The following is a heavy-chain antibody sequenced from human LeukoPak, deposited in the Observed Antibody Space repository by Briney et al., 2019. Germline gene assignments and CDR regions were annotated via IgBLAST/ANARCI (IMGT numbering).Heavy chain of an antibody. D-gene: IGHD3-16*02. CDR2: FDPEDGET. V-gene: IGHV1-24*01. J-gene: IGHJ4*02. CDR3: ATTPGPYYDYVWGSYRYDY. Sequence: SVKVSCKVSGYTLTELSMHWVRQAPGKGLEWMGGFDPEDGETIYAQKFQGRVTMTEDTSTDTAYMELSSLRSEDTAVYYCATTPGPYYDYVWGSYRYDYWGQGTLVTVSS. CDR1: GYTLTELS.